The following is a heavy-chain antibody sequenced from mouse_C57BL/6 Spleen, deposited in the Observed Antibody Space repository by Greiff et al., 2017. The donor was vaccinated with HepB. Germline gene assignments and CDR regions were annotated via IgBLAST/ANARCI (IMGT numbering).Heavy chain of an antibody. CDR2: IYPRSGNT. V-gene: IGHV1-81*01. CDR1: GYTFTSYG. Sequence: QVQLQQSGAELARPGASVKLSCKASGYTFTSYGISWVKQRTGQGLEWIGEIYPRSGNTYYNEKFKGKATLTADKSSSTAYMELRSLTSEDSAVYFCARYGAITTVVGSFDVWGTGTTVTVSS. D-gene: IGHD1-1*01. CDR3: ARYGAITTVVGSFDV. J-gene: IGHJ1*03.